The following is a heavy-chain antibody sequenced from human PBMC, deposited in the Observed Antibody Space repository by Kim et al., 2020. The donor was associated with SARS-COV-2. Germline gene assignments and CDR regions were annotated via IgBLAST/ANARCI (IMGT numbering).Heavy chain of an antibody. CDR2: IGTAGDT. CDR1: GFTFSSYD. CDR3: ARAGYCSSTSCYPLIYGMDV. Sequence: GGSLRLSCAASGFTFSSYDMHWVRQATGKGLEWVSAIGTAGDTYYPGSVKGRFTISRENAKNSLYLQMNSLRAGDTAVYYCARAGYCSSTSCYPLIYGMDVWGQGTTVTVSS. V-gene: IGHV3-13*01. D-gene: IGHD2-2*01. J-gene: IGHJ6*02.